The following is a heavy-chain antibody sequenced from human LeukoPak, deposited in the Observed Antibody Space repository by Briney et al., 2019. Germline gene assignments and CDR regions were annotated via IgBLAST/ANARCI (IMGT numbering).Heavy chain of an antibody. CDR3: TTGDSSGWYPSTHGY. D-gene: IGHD6-19*01. CDR2: IKSKTDGGTT. CDR1: GFTFSNAW. Sequence: PGGSLRLSCAASGFTFSNAWMSWVRQAPGKGLEWVGRIKSKTDGGTTDYAAPVKGRFTISRDDSKNTLYLQMNSLKTEDTAVYYCTTGDSSGWYPSTHGYWGQGTLVTVSS. V-gene: IGHV3-15*01. J-gene: IGHJ4*02.